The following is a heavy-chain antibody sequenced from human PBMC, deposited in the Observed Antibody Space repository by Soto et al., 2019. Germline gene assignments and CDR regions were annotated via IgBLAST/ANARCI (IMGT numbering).Heavy chain of an antibody. CDR2: ISSSSSYI. J-gene: IGHJ6*02. Sequence: ESGGGLVKPGGSLRLSCAASGFTFSSYSMNWVRQAPGKGLEWVSSISSSSSYICYADSVKGRFTISRDNAKNSLYLQMNSLRAEDTAVYYCARDRRYCSGGSCYYYYGMDVWGQGTTVTVSS. CDR1: GFTFSSYS. D-gene: IGHD2-15*01. V-gene: IGHV3-21*01. CDR3: ARDRRYCSGGSCYYYYGMDV.